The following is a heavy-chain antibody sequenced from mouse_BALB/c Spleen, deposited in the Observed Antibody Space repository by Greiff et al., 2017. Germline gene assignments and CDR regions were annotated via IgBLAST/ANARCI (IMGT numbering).Heavy chain of an antibody. CDR2: IDPSDSET. V-gene: IGHV1S126*01. CDR3: ARWPYYYAMDY. CDR1: GYSFTSYW. J-gene: IGHJ4*01. Sequence: QVQLKESGPQLVRPGASVKITCKASGYSFTSYWMHWVKQRPGQGLEWIGMIDPSDSETRLNQKFKDKATLTVDKSSSTAYMQLSSPTSEDSAVYYCARWPYYYAMDYWGQGTSVTVSS.